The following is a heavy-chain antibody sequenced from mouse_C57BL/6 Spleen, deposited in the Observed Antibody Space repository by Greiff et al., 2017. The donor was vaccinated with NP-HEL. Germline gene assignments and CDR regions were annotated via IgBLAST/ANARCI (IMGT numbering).Heavy chain of an antibody. D-gene: IGHD3-2*02. CDR2: IDPSDSYT. V-gene: IGHV1-59*01. CDR1: GYTFTSYW. Sequence: QVQLQQPGAELVRPGTSVKLSCKASGYTFTSYWMHWVKQRPGQGLEWIGVIDPSDSYTNYNQKFKGKATLTVDTSSSTAYMQLSSLTSEDSAVYCCARDSSGYIYYAMDYWGQGTSVTVSS. CDR3: ARDSSGYIYYAMDY. J-gene: IGHJ4*01.